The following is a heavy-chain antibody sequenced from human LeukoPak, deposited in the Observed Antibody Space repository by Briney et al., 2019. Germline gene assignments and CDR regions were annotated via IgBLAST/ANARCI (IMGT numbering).Heavy chain of an antibody. Sequence: GGALRLSCAPSEFTSSIYWVSGGPDALEEGGECVANKYKEGSKKYYVDSVKGAYSLSRHNTKNSLHLQMSSLRGEDTAVYYCVREWVEWGQGYNWFDRWGEGALATVSS. D-gene: IGHD1-26*01. V-gene: IGHV3-7*01. CDR3: VREWVEWGQGYNWFDR. J-gene: IGHJ5*02. CDR2: KYKEGSKK. CDR1: EFTSSIYW.